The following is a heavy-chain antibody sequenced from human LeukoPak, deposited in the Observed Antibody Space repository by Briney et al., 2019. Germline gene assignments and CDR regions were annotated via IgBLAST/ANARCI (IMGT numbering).Heavy chain of an antibody. CDR2: IRNRGST. CDR3: ARTIRRGWFDL. J-gene: IGHJ2*01. D-gene: IGHD2-15*01. Sequence: SETLSLTCTVSGGSISDYYWSWIRQPPGKGLESIGYIRNRGSTNYNPSLKSRVTISVDTSKNQFSLKLRSVTAADTAVYYCARTIRRGWFDLWGRGTLVTVSS. V-gene: IGHV4-59*01. CDR1: GGSISDYY.